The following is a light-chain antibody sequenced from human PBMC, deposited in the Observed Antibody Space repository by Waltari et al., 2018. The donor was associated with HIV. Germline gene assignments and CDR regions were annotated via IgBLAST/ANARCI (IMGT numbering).Light chain of an antibody. CDR3: QSADSSGTYAV. Sequence: SYEPTQPSSVSVSPGQTARITCSGDALPKQYAYWYHQKPGQAPVLVIYKDTERPSGIPERFSGSSSGTTVTLTISGVQAEDEGDYYCQSADSSGTYAVFGGGTQLTVL. CDR2: KDT. J-gene: IGLJ7*01. CDR1: ALPKQY. V-gene: IGLV3-25*03.